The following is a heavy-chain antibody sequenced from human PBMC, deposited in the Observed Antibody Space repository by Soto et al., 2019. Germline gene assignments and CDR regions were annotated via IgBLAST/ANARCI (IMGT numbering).Heavy chain of an antibody. CDR1: GGTFSSYA. Sequence: QVQLVQSGAEVKKPGSSVKVSCKASGGTFSSYAISWVRQAPGQGLEWMGGIIPTFGTANYAQKFQGRVTITADETTSTAYMELSSLRSEDTAVYYCARGLGYCISTSCSINWYFDLWGRGTLVTVSS. V-gene: IGHV1-69*12. CDR2: IIPTFGTA. J-gene: IGHJ2*01. CDR3: ARGLGYCISTSCSINWYFDL. D-gene: IGHD2-2*01.